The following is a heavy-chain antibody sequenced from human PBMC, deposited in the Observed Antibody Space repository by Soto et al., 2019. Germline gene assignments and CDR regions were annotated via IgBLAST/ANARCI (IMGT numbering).Heavy chain of an antibody. J-gene: IGHJ1*01. D-gene: IGHD6-19*01. CDR3: AKVFSSGWYRGYFQH. V-gene: IGHV3-23*01. CDR2: ISGSGGST. Sequence: GGSLRLSCAASGFTFSSYAMSWVRQAPGKGLEWVSAISGSGGSTYYADSVKGRFTISRDNSKNTLYLQMNSLRAEDTAVYYCAKVFSSGWYRGYFQHWGQGTLVTVSS. CDR1: GFTFSSYA.